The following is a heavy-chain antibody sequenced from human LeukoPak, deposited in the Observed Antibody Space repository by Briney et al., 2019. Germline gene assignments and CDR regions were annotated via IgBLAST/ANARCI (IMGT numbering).Heavy chain of an antibody. CDR3: ATEGVTAISSDH. CDR2: IYSGGTT. V-gene: IGHV3-53*01. D-gene: IGHD2-21*02. Sequence: GGSLRLSCAASGFTFSRNYMSWVRQAPGKGLEWVSVIYSGGTTYYADSVKGRFTISRDNSKNTLYLQMNSLRAEGTAVYYCATEGVTAISSDHWGQGTLVTVSS. J-gene: IGHJ4*02. CDR1: GFTFSRNY.